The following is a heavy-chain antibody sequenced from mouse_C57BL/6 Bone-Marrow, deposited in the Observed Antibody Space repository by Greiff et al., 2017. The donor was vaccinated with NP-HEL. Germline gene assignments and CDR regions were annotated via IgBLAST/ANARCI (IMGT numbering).Heavy chain of an antibody. CDR2: IFPGSGST. V-gene: IGHV1-75*01. CDR3: ARPRQLRLRWAMDY. D-gene: IGHD3-2*02. Sequence: QVQLKESGPELVKPGASVKISCKASGYTFTDYYINWVKQRPGQGLEWIGWIFPGSGSTYYNEKFKGKATLTVDKSSSTAYMLLSSLTSEDSAVYFCARPRQLRLRWAMDYWGQGTSVTVSS. CDR1: GYTFTDYY. J-gene: IGHJ4*01.